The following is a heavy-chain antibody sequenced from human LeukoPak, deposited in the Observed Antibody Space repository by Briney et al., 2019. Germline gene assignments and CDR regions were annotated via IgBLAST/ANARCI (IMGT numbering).Heavy chain of an antibody. CDR1: GFTFSSYS. D-gene: IGHD3-10*01. Sequence: GGSLRLSCAASGFTFSSYSMNWVRQAPGKGLEWVSFISSSSSTMYYADSVKGRFTISRDNAKNSLYLQMNSLRAEDTAVYYCARIAITMVRGGEFDPWGQGTLVTVSS. CDR2: ISSSSSTM. J-gene: IGHJ5*02. CDR3: ARIAITMVRGGEFDP. V-gene: IGHV3-48*01.